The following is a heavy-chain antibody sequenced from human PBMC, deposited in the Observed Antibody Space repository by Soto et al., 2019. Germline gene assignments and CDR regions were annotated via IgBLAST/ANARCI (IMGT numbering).Heavy chain of an antibody. CDR3: STDIGIYGLAI. D-gene: IGHD1-26*01. Sequence: EVQLVESGGGFVQPGGSLRLSCVASRFSFTNAWMSWVRQAPGKGPEWVGRIKSKTDGGTADYAAPVKGRFTISRDDSHNTLYLHMDSLKTEDTALYHCSTDIGIYGLAIWGEGTTVTVSS. J-gene: IGHJ6*04. CDR2: IKSKTDGGTA. CDR1: RFSFTNAW. V-gene: IGHV3-15*01.